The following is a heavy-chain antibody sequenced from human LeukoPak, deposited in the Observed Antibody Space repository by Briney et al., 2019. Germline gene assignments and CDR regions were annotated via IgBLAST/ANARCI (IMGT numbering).Heavy chain of an antibody. V-gene: IGHV1-2*02. CDR2: INPNSGGT. J-gene: IGHJ6*02. CDR1: GYTFTGYY. Sequence: ASVKVSCKASGYTFTGYYVHWVRQAPGQGLEWMGWINPNSGGTNYAQKFQGRVTMTRDTSISTDSMELSSLRSDDTAVYYCARDNGYYGMDVWGQGTTVTVSS. CDR3: ARDNGYYGMDV.